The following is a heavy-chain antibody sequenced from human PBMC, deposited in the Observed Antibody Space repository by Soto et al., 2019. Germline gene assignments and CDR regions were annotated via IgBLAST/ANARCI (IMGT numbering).Heavy chain of an antibody. CDR1: GFTLSYHY. CDR3: VRATFFSDSSGYTRCLDY. J-gene: IGHJ4*02. V-gene: IGHV3-72*01. Sequence: GGSLRLSCAGSGFTLSYHYIDWVRQSPGKGLEWVGRSRDKPQGYSTTYAASVKGRFTTSRDESKNSAYPQMNSLKTEDTAVYYCVRATFFSDSSGYTRCLDYWGQGTLVTVSS. CDR2: SRDKPQGYST. D-gene: IGHD3-22*01.